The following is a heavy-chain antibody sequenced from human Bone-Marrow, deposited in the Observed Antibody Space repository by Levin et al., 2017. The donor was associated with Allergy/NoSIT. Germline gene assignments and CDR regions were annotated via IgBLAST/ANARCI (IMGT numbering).Heavy chain of an antibody. Sequence: GGSLRLSCRGSGFTFSSYWMAWVRQAPGKGLEWVATIDKYGGDKVYGDSVKGRFTISRDNAAKSFYLEMSSLSVEDTGVYYCAREGIRYCTSATCYNVFDKWGQGTLVAVSS. CDR3: AREGIRYCTSATCYNVFDK. J-gene: IGHJ4*02. CDR2: IDKYGGDK. CDR1: GFTFSSYW. V-gene: IGHV3-7*01. D-gene: IGHD2-2*02.